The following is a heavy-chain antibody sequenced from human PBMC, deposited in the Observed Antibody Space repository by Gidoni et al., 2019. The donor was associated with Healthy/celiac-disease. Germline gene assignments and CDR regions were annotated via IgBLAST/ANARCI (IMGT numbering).Heavy chain of an antibody. D-gene: IGHD2-8*01. CDR2: ISSSSSYI. CDR1: GFLFSSYN. Sequence: EVQLVESGGGLVKPGGSLRLSCAASGFLFSSYNMNWVRQSPGKGLEWVSSISSSSSYIYYVDSVKGRFTISRDNAKNSLYLQMNSLRAEDTAVYYCARERGRSVLMAVGGFDYWGQGTLVTVSS. V-gene: IGHV3-21*01. CDR3: ARERGRSVLMAVGGFDY. J-gene: IGHJ4*02.